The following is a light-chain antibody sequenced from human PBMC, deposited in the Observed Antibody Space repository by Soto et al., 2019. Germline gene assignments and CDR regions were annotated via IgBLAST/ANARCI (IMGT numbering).Light chain of an antibody. CDR1: QSVLYTSNNKNC. CDR3: QQYSSNPT. Sequence: DIVMTQSPDSLAVSLGGRATINCKSSQSVLYTSNNKNCLAWYQQKPGQPPKVLINEASTRESGVPDRFSGSVSGTEFALTISSLQAEDVAVYYCQQYSSNPTFVQGTKVEIK. CDR2: EAS. V-gene: IGKV4-1*01. J-gene: IGKJ1*01.